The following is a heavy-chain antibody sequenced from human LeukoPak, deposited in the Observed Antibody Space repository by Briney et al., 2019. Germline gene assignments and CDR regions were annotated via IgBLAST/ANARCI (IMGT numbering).Heavy chain of an antibody. CDR1: GFTVGSNY. CDR3: ARDNFTTTVTPSWIWYFDL. V-gene: IGHV3-66*01. CDR2: IYSGGST. Sequence: GGSLRLSCAASGFTVGSNYMSWVRQAPGKGLEWVSVIYSGGSTYYADSVKGRFTISRDNSKNTLYLQMNSLRAEDTAVYYCARDNFTTTVTPSWIWYFDLWGRGTLVTVSS. J-gene: IGHJ2*01. D-gene: IGHD4-17*01.